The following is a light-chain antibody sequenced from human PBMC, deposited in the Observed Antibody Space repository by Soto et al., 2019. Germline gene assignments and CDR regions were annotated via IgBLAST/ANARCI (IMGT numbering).Light chain of an antibody. Sequence: EIVMTQSPATLSVSPGERATLSCRASQSVSGNLAWYQQKPGQAPRLLIYGASTRATGIPARFSGSGSGTECTLTLLSLQSEDFAVYYCQQYNNWPPLTFGGGTKWEIK. CDR2: GAS. V-gene: IGKV3-15*01. J-gene: IGKJ4*01. CDR1: QSVSGN. CDR3: QQYNNWPPLT.